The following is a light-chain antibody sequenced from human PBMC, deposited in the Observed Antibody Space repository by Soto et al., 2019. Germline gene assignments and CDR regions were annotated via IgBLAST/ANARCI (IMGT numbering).Light chain of an antibody. CDR3: QSYDSSLSGSKA. V-gene: IGLV1-40*01. CDR1: SSNIGAGYD. CDR2: GNS. J-gene: IGLJ2*01. Sequence: QAVVTQPPSVSGPPGQRVTISCTGSSSNIGAGYDVHWYQQLPGTAPKLLIYGNSNRPSGVPDRFSGSKSATSASLAVTGLQAEDEADYYCQSYDSSLSGSKAFGGGTKLTVL.